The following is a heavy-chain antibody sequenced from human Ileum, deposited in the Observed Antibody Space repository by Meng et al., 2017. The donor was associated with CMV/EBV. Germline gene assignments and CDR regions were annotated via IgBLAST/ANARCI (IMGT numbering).Heavy chain of an antibody. V-gene: IGHV6-1*01. CDR1: GDSVSSNSAA. CDR2: TYYRSKWYN. J-gene: IGHJ3*02. CDR3: ARETTYYYDSSGYSYAFDI. Sequence: SCAISGDSVSSNSAAWNWIRQSPSRGLEWLGRTYYRSKWYNEYAVSVKSRITINPDTSKNQFSLQLNSVTPEDTAVYYCARETTYYYDSSGYSYAFDIWGQGTMVTVSS. D-gene: IGHD3-22*01.